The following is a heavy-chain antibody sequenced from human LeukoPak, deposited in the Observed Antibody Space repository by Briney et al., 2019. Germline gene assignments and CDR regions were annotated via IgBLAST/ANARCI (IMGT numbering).Heavy chain of an antibody. Sequence: SETLSLTCTVSGGSISSSSYYWGWIRQPPGKGLEWIGSIYYSGSTYYNPSLKSRVTISVDTSKNQFSLKLSSVTAADTAVYYCARLGSVEMATIRYYYYYGIDVWGQGTTVTVSS. D-gene: IGHD5-12*01. CDR2: IYYSGST. J-gene: IGHJ6*02. V-gene: IGHV4-39*01. CDR3: ARLGSVEMATIRYYYYYGIDV. CDR1: GGSISSSSYY.